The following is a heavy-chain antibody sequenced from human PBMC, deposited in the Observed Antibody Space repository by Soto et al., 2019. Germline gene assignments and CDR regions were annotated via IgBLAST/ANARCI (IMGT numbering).Heavy chain of an antibody. CDR2: INPSCGST. CDR3: ARGHYYYIPPFESPRHDAFDI. V-gene: IGHV1-46*01. J-gene: IGHJ3*02. CDR1: GYTFTSYY. D-gene: IGHD3-22*01. Sequence: ASVKVSFKASGYTFTSYYMHWVRQAPGQGLEWMGIINPSCGSTSYAQKFQGRVTMTRDSSTSTAYMELSSLRSEDTAVYYCARGHYYYIPPFESPRHDAFDIWGQGTMVTVSS.